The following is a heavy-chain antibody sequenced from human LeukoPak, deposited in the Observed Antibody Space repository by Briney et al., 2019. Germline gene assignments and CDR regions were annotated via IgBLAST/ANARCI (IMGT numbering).Heavy chain of an antibody. CDR2: INHSGYT. D-gene: IGHD6-19*01. V-gene: IGHV4-34*01. Sequence: SETLSLTCAVSGVPFSNYYWSWVRQSPRQGLEWIREINHSGYTNYNPSLKSRVTMSIDTSKNQFSLILTSVTAADAGVYYCTRAVAGHPDWGQGTLVTVPS. J-gene: IGHJ4*02. CDR1: GVPFSNYY. CDR3: TRAVAGHPD.